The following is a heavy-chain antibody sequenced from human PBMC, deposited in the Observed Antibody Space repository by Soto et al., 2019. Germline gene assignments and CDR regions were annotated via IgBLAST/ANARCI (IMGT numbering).Heavy chain of an antibody. CDR1: GGTFSSYA. V-gene: IGHV1-69*13. D-gene: IGHD4-17*01. CDR2: IIPIFGTA. Sequence: ASVKVSCKASGGTFSSYAISWVRQAPGQGLEWMGGIIPIFGTANYAQKFQGRVTITADESTSTAYMELSSLRSEDTAVYYCARNGATVYYFDYWGQGTLVTVSS. J-gene: IGHJ4*02. CDR3: ARNGATVYYFDY.